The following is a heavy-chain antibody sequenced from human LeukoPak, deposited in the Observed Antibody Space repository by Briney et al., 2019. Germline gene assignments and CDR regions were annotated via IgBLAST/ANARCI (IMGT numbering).Heavy chain of an antibody. D-gene: IGHD4-11*01. CDR1: GGSISSYC. CDR3: AREKKGNYYSNYRNYFDF. CDR2: IYYSGST. J-gene: IGHJ4*02. V-gene: IGHV4-59*12. Sequence: SETLSLTCTVSGGSISSYCWSWIRQPPGKGLEWIGYIYYSGSTNYNPSLKSRVTISVDTSKNQFSLKLSSVTAADTAVYYCAREKKGNYYSNYRNYFDFWGQGTLVTVSS.